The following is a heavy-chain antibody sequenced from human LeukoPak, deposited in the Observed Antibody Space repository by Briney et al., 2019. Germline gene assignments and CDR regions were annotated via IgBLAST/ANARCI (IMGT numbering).Heavy chain of an antibody. Sequence: SETLSLTCAVSGGSISSSNWWSWVRQPPGKGLEWIGEIYHSGSTNYNPSLKSRVTISVDKSKNQFSLKLSSVTAADTAVYYCARDTDIDGSGSYSNWGQGTLVTVSS. D-gene: IGHD3-10*01. CDR3: ARDTDIDGSGSYSN. CDR2: IYHSGST. J-gene: IGHJ4*02. V-gene: IGHV4-4*02. CDR1: GGSISSSNW.